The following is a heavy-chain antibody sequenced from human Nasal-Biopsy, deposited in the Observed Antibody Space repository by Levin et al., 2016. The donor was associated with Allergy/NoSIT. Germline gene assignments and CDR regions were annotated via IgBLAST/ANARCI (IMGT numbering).Heavy chain of an antibody. V-gene: IGHV3-48*03. CDR3: ARDRCNNGVCYMSV. CDR1: GFTFTRLD. CDR2: ISSVDYST. J-gene: IGHJ6*02. D-gene: IGHD2-8*01. Sequence: GESLKISCATSGFTFTRLDLNWVRQAPGKGLEWVSHISSVDYSTLYADSVRGRFTISRDSAKDSLYLEMNSLRDEDTAVYYCARDRCNNGVCYMSVWGQGTTVTVSS.